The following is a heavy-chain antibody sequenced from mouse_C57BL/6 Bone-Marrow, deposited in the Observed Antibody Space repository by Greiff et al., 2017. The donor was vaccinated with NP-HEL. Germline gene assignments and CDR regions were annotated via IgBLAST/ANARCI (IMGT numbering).Heavy chain of an antibody. J-gene: IGHJ3*01. CDR1: GYTFTEYT. CDR3: ARPQIYYYGSTPAWFAY. CDR2: FYPGSGSI. Sequence: QVQLKESGAELVKPGASVKLSCKASGYTFTEYTIHWVKQRSGQGLEWIGWFYPGSGSIKYNEKFKDKATLTADKSSSTVYMELSRLTSEDSAVYFCARPQIYYYGSTPAWFAYWGQGTLVTVSA. V-gene: IGHV1-62-2*01. D-gene: IGHD1-1*01.